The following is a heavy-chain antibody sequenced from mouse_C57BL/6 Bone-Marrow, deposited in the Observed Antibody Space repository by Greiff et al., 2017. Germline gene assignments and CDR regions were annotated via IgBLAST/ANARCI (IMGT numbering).Heavy chain of an antibody. CDR3: ARDLLWSLDY. CDR1: GYSITSGYY. D-gene: IGHD2-10*01. J-gene: IGHJ2*01. V-gene: IGHV3-6*01. Sequence: EVKLMESGPGLVKPSQSLSLTCSVTGYSITSGYYWNWIRQFPGNKLEWMGYISYDGSNNYNPSLKNRISITRDTSKNQFFLKLNSVTTEDTATYYCARDLLWSLDYWGQGTTLTVSS. CDR2: ISYDGSN.